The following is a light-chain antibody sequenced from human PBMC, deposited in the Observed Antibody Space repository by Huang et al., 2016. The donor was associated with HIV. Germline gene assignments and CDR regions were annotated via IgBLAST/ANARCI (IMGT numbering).Light chain of an antibody. CDR1: QSVSSY. V-gene: IGKV3-11*01. CDR2: DAS. J-gene: IGKJ1*01. CDR3: QQRSSWPWT. Sequence: EIVLTQSPATLSLSPGEGATLSCRASQSVSSYLGWYQQKPGQAPRLLIYDASNRATGIPARFSGGGSGTDFALTISTLETEDSAIYYFQQRSSWPWTFGLGTKVEI.